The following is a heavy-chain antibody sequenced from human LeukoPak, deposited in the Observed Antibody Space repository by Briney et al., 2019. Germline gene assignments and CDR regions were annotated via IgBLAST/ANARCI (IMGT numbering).Heavy chain of an antibody. D-gene: IGHD4-17*01. J-gene: IGHJ4*02. CDR3: ATTVTTRYYFDY. CDR2: MYYSGST. V-gene: IGHV4-39*01. Sequence: SETLSLTCTVSGGSIISSSYYWGWIRQPPGKGLEWIGNMYYSGSTYYNPSLKSRVTISVDTYKSRFSLKLSSVTAADTAVYYCATTVTTRYYFDYWGQGTLVTVSS. CDR1: GGSIISSSYY.